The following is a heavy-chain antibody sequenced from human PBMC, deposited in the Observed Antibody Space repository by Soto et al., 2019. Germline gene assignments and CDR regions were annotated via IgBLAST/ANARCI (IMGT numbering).Heavy chain of an antibody. Sequence: GASVKVSCKASGYTFSSYTLHWLRQAPGQRLEWMGWINPGNGNTKYSQRFQGRVTITRDTSASTAYMELSSLRSEDTAVYYCARDIVVVPAAMLGYWGQGTLVTVSS. V-gene: IGHV1-3*01. CDR1: GYTFSSYT. D-gene: IGHD2-2*01. CDR3: ARDIVVVPAAMLGY. CDR2: INPGNGNT. J-gene: IGHJ4*02.